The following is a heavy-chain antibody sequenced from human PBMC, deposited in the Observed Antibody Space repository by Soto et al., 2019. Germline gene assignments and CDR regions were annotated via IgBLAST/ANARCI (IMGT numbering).Heavy chain of an antibody. V-gene: IGHV1-58*01. CDR1: GFTFTSSA. CDR3: AAPSYYDFWSGYGNAFDI. Sequence: SVKVSCKASGFTFTSSAVQWVRQARGQRLEWIGWIVVGSGNTNYAQKFQERVTITRDMSTSTAYMELSSLRSEDTAVYYCAAPSYYDFWSGYGNAFDIWGQGTVVTVSS. CDR2: IVVGSGNT. J-gene: IGHJ3*02. D-gene: IGHD3-3*01.